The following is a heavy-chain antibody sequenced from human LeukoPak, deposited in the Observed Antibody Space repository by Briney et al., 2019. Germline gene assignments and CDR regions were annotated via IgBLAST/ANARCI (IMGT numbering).Heavy chain of an antibody. CDR2: IRNNSSDI. CDR3: ARNGLRYRYGMDV. Sequence: GGSLRLSCAASGFTFSNYGMSWVRQAPGKGLEWVSYIRNNSSDIYYADSVKGRFTISRDNAKNSLYLQMNSLRAEDTAVYYCARNGLRYRYGMDVWGQGTMVTVSS. J-gene: IGHJ6*02. V-gene: IGHV3-21*01. D-gene: IGHD2-2*02. CDR1: GFTFSNYG.